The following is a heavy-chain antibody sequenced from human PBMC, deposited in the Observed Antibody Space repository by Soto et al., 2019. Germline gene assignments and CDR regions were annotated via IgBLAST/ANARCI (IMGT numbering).Heavy chain of an antibody. CDR2: ISYDGSNK. J-gene: IGHJ6*02. Sequence: QVQLVESGGGVVQPGRSLRLSCAASGFTFSSYGMHWVRQAPGKGLEGVAVISYDGSNKYYADSVKGRFTISRDNSKNTLYLQMNSLRAEDTAVYYCAKDLEQAASGSVSYWTRYYYCYGMDVWGQGTTVTVSS. CDR3: AKDLEQAASGSVSYWTRYYYCYGMDV. D-gene: IGHD3-10*01. V-gene: IGHV3-30*18. CDR1: GFTFSSYG.